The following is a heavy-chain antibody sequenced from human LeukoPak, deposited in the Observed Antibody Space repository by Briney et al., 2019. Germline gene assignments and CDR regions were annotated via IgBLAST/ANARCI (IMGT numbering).Heavy chain of an antibody. Sequence: SETLSLTCTVSGGSISSGSYYWSWIRQPAGKGLEWIGRIYTSGSTNYNPSLKSRVTISVDTSKNQFSLKLSSVTAADTAVYYCARDKYYYGSGSYLYYYYYYMDVWGKGTTVTISS. CDR3: ARDKYYYGSGSYLYYYYYYMDV. CDR1: GGSISSGSYY. D-gene: IGHD3-10*01. CDR2: IYTSGST. V-gene: IGHV4-61*02. J-gene: IGHJ6*03.